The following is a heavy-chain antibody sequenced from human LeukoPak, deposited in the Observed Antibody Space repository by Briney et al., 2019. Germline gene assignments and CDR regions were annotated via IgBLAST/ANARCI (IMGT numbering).Heavy chain of an antibody. V-gene: IGHV1-2*02. J-gene: IGHJ6*03. D-gene: IGHD1-26*01. CDR2: INPNSGGT. CDR1: GYTFTGYY. Sequence: GASVKVSCKASGYTFTGYYMHWVRQAPGQGLEWMGWINPNSGGTNYAQKFQGRVTMTRDTSISTAYMELSSLRSEDMAVYYCARENYSGSYYYYMDVWGKGTTVTVSS. CDR3: ARENYSGSYYYYMDV.